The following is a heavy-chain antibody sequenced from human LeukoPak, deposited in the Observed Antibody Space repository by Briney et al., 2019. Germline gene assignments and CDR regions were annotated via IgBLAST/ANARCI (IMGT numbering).Heavy chain of an antibody. CDR1: GFTFSTYN. J-gene: IGHJ4*02. D-gene: IGHD3-16*01. CDR3: ARGETARLDY. CDR2: ISSGRSTI. V-gene: IGHV3-48*02. Sequence: GGSLKLSCAASGFTFSTYNMNWVRPAPGKGLEWLSYISSGRSTIYNADSVEGRFTLSRDNANPSPYLQINSLRDEDTPVYSCARGETARLDYWGQGILV.